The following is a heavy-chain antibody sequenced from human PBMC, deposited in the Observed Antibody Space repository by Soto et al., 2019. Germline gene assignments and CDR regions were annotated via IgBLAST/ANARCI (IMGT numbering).Heavy chain of an antibody. V-gene: IGHV3-33*08. D-gene: IGHD3-3*01. CDR3: ARDGVEVSTFFGCLDY. CDR1: ASIFKGHG. J-gene: IGHJ4*02. CDR2: IRYDGSDE. Sequence: QVQLVESGGGVVQPGGSLRLSCAASASIFKGHGMHWVRQAPGKGLEWVAIIRYDGSDEHYGDSVEGRFTISRDNSKNMLYWQMNKVRAEDTAVYYCARDGVEVSTFFGCLDYWGQGTLVTVSS.